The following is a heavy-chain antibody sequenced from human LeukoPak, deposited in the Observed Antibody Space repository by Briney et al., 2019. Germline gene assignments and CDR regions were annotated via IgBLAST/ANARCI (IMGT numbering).Heavy chain of an antibody. D-gene: IGHD6-13*01. Sequence: GGSLRLSCAASGFTLSSYAMHWVRQAPGKGLEWVAVISYDGSNKYYADSVKGRFTISRDNSKNTLYLQMNSLRAEDTAVYYCARARQQLVRYVGLDYWGQGTLVTVSS. J-gene: IGHJ4*02. CDR2: ISYDGSNK. V-gene: IGHV3-30*04. CDR3: ARARQQLVRYVGLDY. CDR1: GFTLSSYA.